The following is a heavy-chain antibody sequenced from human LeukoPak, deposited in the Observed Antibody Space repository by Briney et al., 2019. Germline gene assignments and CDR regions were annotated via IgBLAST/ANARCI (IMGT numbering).Heavy chain of an antibody. CDR2: SRSKANSYTT. CDR1: GFTFSDHY. D-gene: IGHD1-20*01. Sequence: GGSLRLSCAASGFTFSDHYMDWARQAPGKGLEWVGRSRSKANSYTTEYAASGKGRFTVSRDDSKNSLYLQMSLLKTEDTAVYYRITGLTGTLDYWGQGTLVTVSS. V-gene: IGHV3-72*01. CDR3: ITGLTGTLDY. J-gene: IGHJ4*02.